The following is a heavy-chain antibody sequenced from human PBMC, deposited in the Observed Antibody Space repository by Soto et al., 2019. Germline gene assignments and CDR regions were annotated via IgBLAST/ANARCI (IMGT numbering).Heavy chain of an antibody. Sequence: ASVKVSCKASGYTFTGYYMHWVRQAPGQGLEWMGWINPNSGGTNYAQKFQGWVTMTRDTSISTAYMELSRLRSDDTAVYYCARRRITMVRGGEIYNWFDPWGQGTLVTVSS. CDR3: ARRRITMVRGGEIYNWFDP. D-gene: IGHD3-10*01. CDR2: INPNSGGT. J-gene: IGHJ5*02. CDR1: GYTFTGYY. V-gene: IGHV1-2*04.